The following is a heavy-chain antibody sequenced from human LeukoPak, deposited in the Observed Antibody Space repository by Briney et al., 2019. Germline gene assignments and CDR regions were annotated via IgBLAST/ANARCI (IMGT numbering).Heavy chain of an antibody. D-gene: IGHD4-17*01. CDR3: ASARMTTVTEFDY. J-gene: IGHJ4*02. V-gene: IGHV4-34*01. CDR2: INHSGRT. CDR1: GGSFSGYY. Sequence: SETLSLTCAVYGGSFSGYYWSWLRQPPGKGLEWIGEINHSGRTNYNPSLKSRVTISVDTSKNQFSLKLRSVTAADTAVYYCASARMTTVTEFDYWGQGTLVTVSS.